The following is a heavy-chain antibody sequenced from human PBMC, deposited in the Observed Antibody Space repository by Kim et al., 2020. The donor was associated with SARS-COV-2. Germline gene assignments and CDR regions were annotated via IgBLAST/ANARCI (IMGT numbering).Heavy chain of an antibody. CDR2: INHSGST. CDR1: GGSFSGYY. J-gene: IGHJ4*02. Sequence: SETLSLTCAVYGGSFSGYYWCWIRQPPGKGLEWIGEINHSGSTNYNPSLKSRVTISVDTSKNQFSLKLSSVTAADTAVYYCARGRAYWCQGTLVTVAS. V-gene: IGHV4-34*01. CDR3: ARGRAY.